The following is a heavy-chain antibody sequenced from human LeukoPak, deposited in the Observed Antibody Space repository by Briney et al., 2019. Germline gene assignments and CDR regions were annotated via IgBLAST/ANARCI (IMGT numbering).Heavy chain of an antibody. CDR2: INHSGST. CDR3: ARGVSLGYCSSTSCYNYFDY. J-gene: IGHJ4*02. CDR1: GGSFSGYY. V-gene: IGHV4-34*01. D-gene: IGHD2-2*02. Sequence: SETLSLTCAVYGGSFSGYYWSWTRQPPGKGLEWIGEINHSGSTNYNPSLKSRVTISVDTPKNQFSLKLSSVTAADTAVYYCARGVSLGYCSSTSCYNYFDYWGQGTLVTVSS.